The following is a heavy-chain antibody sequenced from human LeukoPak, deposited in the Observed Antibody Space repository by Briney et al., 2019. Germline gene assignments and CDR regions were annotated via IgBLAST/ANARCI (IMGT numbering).Heavy chain of an antibody. CDR3: TRDTGDGFDY. CDR1: GFTVGVYA. Sequence: PGGSLSLTCTVSGFTVGVYAMSWGRPGPGRGLEWVWFIRSKACGGTTEYAASVKGRFTISRDDSTRIAYLQMTSMKTEDTAVSYCTRDTGDGFDYWGQGTLVTVSS. V-gene: IGHV3-49*04. J-gene: IGHJ4*02. CDR2: IRSKACGGTT. D-gene: IGHD7-27*01.